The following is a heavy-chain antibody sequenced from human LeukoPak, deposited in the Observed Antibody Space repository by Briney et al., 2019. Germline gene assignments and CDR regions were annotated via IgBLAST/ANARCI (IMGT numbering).Heavy chain of an antibody. V-gene: IGHV4-34*01. Sequence: SETLSLTCAVYGGSFSGYYWSWIRQPPGKGLEWIGEINHSGSTNYNPSLKSRVTISVDTSKNQFSLKLSSVTAADTAVYYCGRDALVGYFSYYYMVVWGKGTTVTVSS. CDR3: GRDALVGYFSYYYMVV. D-gene: IGHD2-15*01. J-gene: IGHJ6*03. CDR2: INHSGST. CDR1: GGSFSGYY.